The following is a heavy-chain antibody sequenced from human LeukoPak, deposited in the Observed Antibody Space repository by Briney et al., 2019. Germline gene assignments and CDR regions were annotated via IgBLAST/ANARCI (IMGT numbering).Heavy chain of an antibody. CDR2: ISGSGGST. Sequence: GGSLRLSCAASGFTFSSYAMSWVRQAPGKGLEWVSTISGSGGSTYYADSVKGRFTISRDNSKNTLYLQMNSLRAEDTAVYYCAKPQGGAERQTYGGGDCYLFAYWGQGTLVTVSS. D-gene: IGHD2-21*02. CDR3: AKPQGGAERQTYGGGDCYLFAY. J-gene: IGHJ4*02. V-gene: IGHV3-23*01. CDR1: GFTFSSYA.